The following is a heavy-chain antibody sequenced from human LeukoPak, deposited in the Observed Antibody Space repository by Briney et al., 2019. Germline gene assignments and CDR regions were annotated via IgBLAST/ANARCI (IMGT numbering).Heavy chain of an antibody. V-gene: IGHV3-7*01. CDR3: ARRYFDWFLGAGGSLDI. CDR2: IKQDGSEK. Sequence: GGSLRLSCAGSGFTFRSYWMHWVRQAPGKGLEWVANIKQDGSEKYYVDSVKGRSTISRDNANDSVYLQMNSLRAEDTAVYYCARRYFDWFLGAGGSLDIWGQGTTVTVSS. D-gene: IGHD3-9*01. J-gene: IGHJ3*02. CDR1: GFTFRSYW.